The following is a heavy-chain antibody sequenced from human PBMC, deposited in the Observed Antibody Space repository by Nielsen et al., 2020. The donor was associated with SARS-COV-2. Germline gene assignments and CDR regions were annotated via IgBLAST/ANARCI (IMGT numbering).Heavy chain of an antibody. CDR3: AREEGYYGSGSYRNYYYYYGMGV. CDR2: IKQDGSEK. D-gene: IGHD3-10*01. Sequence: WIRQPPGKGLEWVANIKQDGSEKYYVDSVKGRFTISRDNAKNSLYLQMNSLRAENTAVYYCAREEGYYGSGSYRNYYYYYGMGVWGQGTTVTVSS. V-gene: IGHV3-7*01. J-gene: IGHJ6*02.